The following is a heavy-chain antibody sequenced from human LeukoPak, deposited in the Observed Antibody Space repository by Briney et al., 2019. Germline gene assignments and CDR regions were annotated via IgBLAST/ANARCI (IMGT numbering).Heavy chain of an antibody. CDR3: ARRALFGDSGYDYNWFDP. CDR2: MNPSSGNT. Sequence: ASVKVSCKASGYTFTSYDINWVRQATGQGLEWMGWMNPSSGNTGYAQKFQGRVTMTRNTSISTAYMELSSLRSEDTAVYYCARRALFGDSGYDYNWFDPWGQGTLVTVSS. V-gene: IGHV1-8*01. D-gene: IGHD5-12*01. CDR1: GYTFTSYD. J-gene: IGHJ5*02.